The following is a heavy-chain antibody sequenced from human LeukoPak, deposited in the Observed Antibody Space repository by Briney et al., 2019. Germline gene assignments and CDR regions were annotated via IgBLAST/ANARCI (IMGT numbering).Heavy chain of an antibody. V-gene: IGHV4-39*01. J-gene: IGHJ5*02. CDR3: ATNTIFGVSWFDP. D-gene: IGHD3-3*01. CDR2: IYFSGGT. Sequence: SETLSLTCTVSGGSLSSSSYYWGWVRQPPGTGLEWIGSIYFSGGTYYNPSLKSRVTISVDTSKNQFSLKLSSVTAADTAVYYCATNTIFGVSWFDPWGQGTLVTVSS. CDR1: GGSLSSSSYY.